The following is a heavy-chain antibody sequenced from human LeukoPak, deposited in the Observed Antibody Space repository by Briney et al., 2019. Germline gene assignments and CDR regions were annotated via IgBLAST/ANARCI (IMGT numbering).Heavy chain of an antibody. CDR2: IFYSGST. CDR3: ARSVEGYCSGGSCYSYYYYMDV. V-gene: IGHV4-39*07. Sequence: SETLSLTCSVSSGSIRNSNYFWGWIRQPPGKGLEWIGSIFYSGSTDYNPSLKSRFTISVDTSKNQFSLKLSSVTAADTAVYYCARSVEGYCSGGSCYSYYYYMDVWGKGTTVTVSS. D-gene: IGHD2-15*01. CDR1: SGSIRNSNYF. J-gene: IGHJ6*03.